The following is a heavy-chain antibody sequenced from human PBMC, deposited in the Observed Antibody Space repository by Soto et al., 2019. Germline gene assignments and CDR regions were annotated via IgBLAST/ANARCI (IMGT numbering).Heavy chain of an antibody. CDR2: ITDNGGST. CDR3: AKERPTTTAFDY. CDR1: GFTFSRDG. Sequence: VGSLRLSCAASGFTFSRDGMSWVRQAPGKGLEWVSLITDNGGSTYYADSVKGRFTISRDNSKNTLFLQMNSLRAEDTAVYYCAKERPTTTAFDYWGQGALVTVSS. V-gene: IGHV3-23*01. D-gene: IGHD4-17*01. J-gene: IGHJ4*02.